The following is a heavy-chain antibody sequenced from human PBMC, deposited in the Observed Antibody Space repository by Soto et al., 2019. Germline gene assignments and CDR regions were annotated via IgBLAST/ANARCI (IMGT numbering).Heavy chain of an antibody. J-gene: IGHJ6*02. CDR2: IYYSGST. Sequence: LSLTCTVSGGSISSGCYYWSWIRQHPGKGLEWIGYIYYSGSTYYNPSLKSRVTISVDTSKNQFSLKLSSVTAADTAVYYCARDPTPYDYVWGSYRYYYGMDVWGQGTTVTVSS. CDR3: ARDPTPYDYVWGSYRYYYGMDV. V-gene: IGHV4-31*03. CDR1: GGSISSGCYY. D-gene: IGHD3-16*02.